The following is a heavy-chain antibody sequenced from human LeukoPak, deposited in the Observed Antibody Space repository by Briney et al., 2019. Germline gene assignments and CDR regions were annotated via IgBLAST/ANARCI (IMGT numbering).Heavy chain of an antibody. J-gene: IGHJ4*02. CDR3: ATGVVTAVY. V-gene: IGHV4-34*01. CDR1: GGSFSGYY. Sequence: PSETLSLTCAVYGGSFSGYYWSWIRQPPGKGLEWIGEINHSGSTNYNPSLKSRVTISVDTSKNQFSLKLSSVTAADTAEYYCATGVVTAVYWGQGTLVTVSS. D-gene: IGHD2-21*02. CDR2: INHSGST.